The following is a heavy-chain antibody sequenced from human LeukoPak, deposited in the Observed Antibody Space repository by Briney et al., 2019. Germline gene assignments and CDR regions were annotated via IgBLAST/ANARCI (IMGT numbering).Heavy chain of an antibody. J-gene: IGHJ4*02. D-gene: IGHD3-22*01. CDR1: GFTFSSYW. CDR3: ASYYGDYGY. V-gene: IGHV3-74*01. CDR2: INTDGSST. Sequence: GGSLRLSCAASGFTFSSYWMHWVRQAPGKGLVWVSRINTDGSSTSYADSVKGRFTISRDNAKNTLYLQTNSLRAEDTAVYYCASYYGDYGYWGQGTLVTVSS.